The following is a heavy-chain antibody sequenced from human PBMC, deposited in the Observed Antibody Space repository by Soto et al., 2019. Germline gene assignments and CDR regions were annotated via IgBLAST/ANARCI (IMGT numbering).Heavy chain of an antibody. Sequence: GSLRLSCSASVFTFSSYAMHWVRQAPGKGLEYVSAISSNGGSTYYADSVKGRFTISRDNSKNTLYLQMSSLRAEDTAVYYCVKAYYGSGSYYNSIDYWGQGTLVTVSS. CDR1: VFTFSSYA. CDR2: ISSNGGST. CDR3: VKAYYGSGSYYNSIDY. D-gene: IGHD3-10*01. V-gene: IGHV3-64D*06. J-gene: IGHJ4*02.